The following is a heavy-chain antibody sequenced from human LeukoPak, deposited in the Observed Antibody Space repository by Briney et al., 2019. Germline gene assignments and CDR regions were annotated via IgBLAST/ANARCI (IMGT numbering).Heavy chain of an antibody. CDR2: INPSGGST. CDR1: GYTFTSYY. V-gene: IGHV1-46*01. CDR3: ARDQRGSYYYMDV. Sequence: ASVTVSCKASGYTFTSYYMHWVRQAPGQGLEWMGIINPSGGSTSYAQKFQGRVTMTRDMSTSTVYMELSSLRSEDTAVYYCARDQRGSYYYMDVWGKGTTVTVSS. D-gene: IGHD3-10*01. J-gene: IGHJ6*03.